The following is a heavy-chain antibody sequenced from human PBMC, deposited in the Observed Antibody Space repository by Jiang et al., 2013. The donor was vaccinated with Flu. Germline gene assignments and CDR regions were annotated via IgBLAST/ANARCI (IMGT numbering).Heavy chain of an antibody. Sequence: PGPVKPSGTLSLTCTVSIDSTSSDHWWSWVRQAPGKGLEWIGEISHTGTTTYNPSLSSRVAMSIDRSKSHISLKLTSVTAADTAVYYCARHGYYSLDYWGQGPLVTVSS. D-gene: IGHD5-18*01. CDR1: IDSTSSDHW. V-gene: IGHV4-4*02. CDR2: ISHTGTT. J-gene: IGHJ4*02. CDR3: ARHGYYSLDY.